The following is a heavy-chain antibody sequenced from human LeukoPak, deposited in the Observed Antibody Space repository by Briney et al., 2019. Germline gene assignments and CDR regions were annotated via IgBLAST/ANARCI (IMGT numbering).Heavy chain of an antibody. Sequence: ASVKVSCKASGYTFTSYGISWVRQAPGQGLEWMGWISAYNGNTNYAQKLQGRVTMTTDTSTSTAYMELSSLRSEDTAVYYCARVPSGRAYNWFDPWGQGTLVTVSS. J-gene: IGHJ5*02. CDR3: ARVPSGRAYNWFDP. D-gene: IGHD3-10*01. V-gene: IGHV1-18*01. CDR2: ISAYNGNT. CDR1: GYTFTSYG.